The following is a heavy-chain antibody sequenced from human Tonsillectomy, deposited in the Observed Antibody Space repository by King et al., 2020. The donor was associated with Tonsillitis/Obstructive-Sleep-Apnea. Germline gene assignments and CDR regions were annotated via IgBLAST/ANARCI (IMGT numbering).Heavy chain of an antibody. CDR1: GGTFSSYA. V-gene: IGHV1-69*12. Sequence: QLVQSGAEVKKPGSSVKVSCKASGGTFSSYAISWVRQAPGQGLEWMGGIIPIFGTANYAQKFQGRVTITADESTSTAYMELSSLSSEDTAVYYCSRGSGYCSGGSCYHYFDCWGQGTLVTVSS. CDR3: SRGSGYCSGGSCYHYFDC. J-gene: IGHJ4*02. CDR2: IIPIFGTA. D-gene: IGHD2-15*01.